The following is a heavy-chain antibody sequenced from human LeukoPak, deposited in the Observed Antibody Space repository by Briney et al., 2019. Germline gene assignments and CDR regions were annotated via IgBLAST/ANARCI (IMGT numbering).Heavy chain of an antibody. CDR3: ARRISSSCYYFDY. CDR1: GGSISSSSYY. J-gene: IGHJ4*02. CDR2: IYYSGST. V-gene: IGHV4-39*01. Sequence: SETLPLTCTVSGGSISSSSYYWGWIRQPPGKGLEWIGSIYYSGSTYYNPSLKSRVTISVDTSKNQFSLKLSSVTAADTAVYYCARRISSSCYYFDYWGQGTLVTVSS. D-gene: IGHD6-13*01.